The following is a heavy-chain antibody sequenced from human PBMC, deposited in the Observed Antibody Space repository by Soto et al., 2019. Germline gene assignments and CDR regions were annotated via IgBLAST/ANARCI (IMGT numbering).Heavy chain of an antibody. Sequence: SETLSLTCTVSGGSVSSGSYYWSWIRQPPGKGLEWIGYIYYSGSTNYNPSLKSRVTISVDTSKNQFSLKLSSVAAADTAVYYCARVVGDAFDIWGQGTMVTVSS. D-gene: IGHD3-10*01. CDR3: ARVVGDAFDI. J-gene: IGHJ3*02. CDR1: GGSVSSGSYY. CDR2: IYYSGST. V-gene: IGHV4-61*01.